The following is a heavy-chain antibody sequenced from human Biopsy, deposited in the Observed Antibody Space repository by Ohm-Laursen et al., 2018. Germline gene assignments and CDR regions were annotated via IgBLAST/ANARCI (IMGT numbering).Heavy chain of an antibody. CDR3: ARDRGYYSDRTVPGYFDL. V-gene: IGHV4-59*01. D-gene: IGHD3-22*01. CDR1: GDSISSYY. Sequence: SETLSLTCTVSGDSISSYYWSWIRQPPRKGLQWIGYIYYTGNTDYNPSLQSRVTISVDTSKNHFSLRLRSMTPADTAMYYCARDRGYYSDRTVPGYFDLWGRGTLVTVSS. J-gene: IGHJ2*01. CDR2: IYYTGNT.